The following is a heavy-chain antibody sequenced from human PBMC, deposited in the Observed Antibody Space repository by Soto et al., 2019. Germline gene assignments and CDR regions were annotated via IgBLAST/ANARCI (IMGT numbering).Heavy chain of an antibody. Sequence: GGSLRLSCAASGFTFSSYAMSWVRQAPGKGLEWVSAISGSGDSTYYADSVKGRFTISRDNSKNTLYQHMNSLRAEDTAVYYCARAQPTYSSSYFDYWGQGTLVTVSS. CDR3: ARAQPTYSSSYFDY. D-gene: IGHD3-22*01. CDR1: GFTFSSYA. V-gene: IGHV3-23*01. CDR2: ISGSGDST. J-gene: IGHJ4*02.